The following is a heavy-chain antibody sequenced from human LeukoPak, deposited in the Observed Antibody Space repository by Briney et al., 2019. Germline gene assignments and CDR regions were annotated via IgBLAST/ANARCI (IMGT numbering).Heavy chain of an antibody. J-gene: IGHJ2*01. CDR2: IKQDGSEK. D-gene: IGHD3-3*01. V-gene: IGHV3-7*03. CDR1: GFTFSTYW. Sequence: GGSLRLSCAASGFTFSTYWMNWVRQAPGKGLEWVANIKQDGSEKYYVDSVKGRFTLSRDSAKNSLYLQMNSLRAEDTAVYYCARAEWSNWYFDLWGRGNLVTVSS. CDR3: ARAEWSNWYFDL.